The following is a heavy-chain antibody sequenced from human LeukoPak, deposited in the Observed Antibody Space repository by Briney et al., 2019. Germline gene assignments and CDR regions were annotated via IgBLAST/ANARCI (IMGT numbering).Heavy chain of an antibody. CDR2: ISSSGSTI. J-gene: IGHJ6*02. CDR1: GFTFSDYY. CDR3: AREPGRDGYNIPKYYYYYGMDV. V-gene: IGHV3-11*01. Sequence: TGGSLRLSCAASGFTFSDYYMSWIRQAPGKGLEWVSYISSSGSTIYYADSVKGRFTISRDNAKNSLYLQMNSLRAEDTAVYYCAREPGRDGYNIPKYYYYYGMDVWGQGTTVTVSS. D-gene: IGHD5-24*01.